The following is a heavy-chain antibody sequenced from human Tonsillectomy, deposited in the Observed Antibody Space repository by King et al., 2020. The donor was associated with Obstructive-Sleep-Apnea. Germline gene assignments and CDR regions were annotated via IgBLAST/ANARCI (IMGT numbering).Heavy chain of an antibody. J-gene: IGHJ4*02. D-gene: IGHD3-10*01. CDR3: AGEGPWFGEFPFDY. V-gene: IGHV3-21*01. CDR2: ISSSSSYI. CDR1: GFTFSSYS. Sequence: QLVQSGGGLVKPGGSLRLSCAASGFTFSSYSMNWVRQAPGKGLEWVSSISSSSSYIYYADSVKGRFTISRDNAKNSLYLQMNSLRAEDTAVYYCAGEGPWFGEFPFDYWGQGTLVTVSS.